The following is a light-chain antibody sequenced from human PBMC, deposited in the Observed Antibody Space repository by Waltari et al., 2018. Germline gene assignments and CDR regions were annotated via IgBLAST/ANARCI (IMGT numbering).Light chain of an antibody. J-gene: IGKJ1*01. CDR1: QSFSKY. V-gene: IGKV3-20*01. CDR2: DAS. Sequence: SCRASQSFSKYLAWYQQKPGQAPRLLIYDASTRATGIPDRFSGSGWGTDFSLTISRLEPEDFAVYYCQKYETLPATFGQGTKVQMK. CDR3: QKYETLPAT.